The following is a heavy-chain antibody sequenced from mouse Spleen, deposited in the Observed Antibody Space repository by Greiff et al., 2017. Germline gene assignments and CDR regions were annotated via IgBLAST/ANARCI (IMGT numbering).Heavy chain of an antibody. Sequence: VQLQQSGPELVKPGASVKISCKASGYTFTDYYMNWVKQSHGKSLEWIGDINPNNGGTSYNQKFKGKATLTVDKSSSTAYMELRSLTSEDSAVYYCARGDYGSRDGFDYWGQGTTLTVSS. CDR1: GYTFTDYY. CDR2: INPNNGGT. J-gene: IGHJ2*01. V-gene: IGHV1-26*01. D-gene: IGHD1-1*01. CDR3: ARGDYGSRDGFDY.